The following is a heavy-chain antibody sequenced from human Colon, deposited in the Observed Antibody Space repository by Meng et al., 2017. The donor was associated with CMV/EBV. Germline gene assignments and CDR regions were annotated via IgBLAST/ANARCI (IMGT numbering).Heavy chain of an antibody. D-gene: IGHD1-7*01. CDR1: GGSVKGPGSC. CDR3: VRSDWNYGWFDP. CDR2: MYYSGSS. V-gene: IGHV4-39*07. Sequence: TVSGGSVKGPGSCWGWIRQPPGKGLGWIGSMYYSGSSYYDPSLESRVSISVDTSTNRFSLNLTSVTAADTAVYYCVRSDWNYGWFDPWGQGTLVTVSS. J-gene: IGHJ5*02.